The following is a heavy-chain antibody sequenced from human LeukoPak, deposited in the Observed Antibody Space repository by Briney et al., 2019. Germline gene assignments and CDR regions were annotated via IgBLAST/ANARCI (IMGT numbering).Heavy chain of an antibody. CDR3: ARRAGAYSHPYDY. D-gene: IGHD4/OR15-4a*01. CDR1: GFTFSTYA. Sequence: PGGSLRLSCAASGFTFSTYAMHWVRQAPGKGLEGVAVISYDGSSKYYADSVKGRFTISRDNSKNTLYLQMNSLRAEAAAVYYCARRAGAYSHPYDYWGQGTLVTVSS. CDR2: ISYDGSSK. J-gene: IGHJ4*02. V-gene: IGHV3-30*14.